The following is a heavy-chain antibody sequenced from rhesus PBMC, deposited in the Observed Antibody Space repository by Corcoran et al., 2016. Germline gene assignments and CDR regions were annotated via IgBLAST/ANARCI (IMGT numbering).Heavy chain of an antibody. CDR1: GGSVSSGSYY. V-gene: IGHV4-122*02. Sequence: QVQLQESGPGLVKPSETLSLTCAVSGGSVSSGSYYWTCIRQPPGKRLEWIGYLTSSGTTNYNPSLKSRVTISRDTSKNQFSLKLSSVTAADTAVYFCAGTAVGDVWGRGVLVTVSS. CDR3: AGTAVGDV. CDR2: LTSSGTT. D-gene: IGHD1-1*01. J-gene: IGHJ5-2*02.